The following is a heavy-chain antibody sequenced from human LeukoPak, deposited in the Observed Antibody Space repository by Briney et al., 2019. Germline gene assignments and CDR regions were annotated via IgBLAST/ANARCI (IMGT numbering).Heavy chain of an antibody. V-gene: IGHV3-66*01. Sequence: GGSLRLSCAASRFTVSSNYMSWVRQAPGKGLEWVSVIYSGGSTYYADSVKGRFTISRDNSKNTLYLQMNSLRAEDTAVYYCARKSSGYYAVFDYWGQGTLVTVSS. CDR2: IYSGGST. J-gene: IGHJ4*02. CDR1: RFTVSSNY. CDR3: ARKSSGYYAVFDY. D-gene: IGHD3-22*01.